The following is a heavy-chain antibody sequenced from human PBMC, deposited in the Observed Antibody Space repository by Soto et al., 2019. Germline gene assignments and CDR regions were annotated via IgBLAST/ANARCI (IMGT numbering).Heavy chain of an antibody. CDR1: GFTFSSYG. CDR2: ISYDGSNT. Sequence: GGSLRLSCAASGFTFSSYGMHWVRQAPGKGLEWVAVISYDGSNTYYADSVKGRFTISRDNSKNTLYLQMNSLRAEDTAVYYCARVPDLNYCTKTSCLYYFDYWGQGALVTVSS. V-gene: IGHV3-30*03. D-gene: IGHD2-8*01. J-gene: IGHJ4*02. CDR3: ARVPDLNYCTKTSCLYYFDY.